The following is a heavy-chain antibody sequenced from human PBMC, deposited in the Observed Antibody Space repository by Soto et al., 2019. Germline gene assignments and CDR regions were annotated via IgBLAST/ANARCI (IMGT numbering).Heavy chain of an antibody. CDR3: AKPQIARHYYYGMEV. CDR2: INPSGTTT. CDR1: GYTFTSFY. Sequence: QVQLVQSGAEVKKPGASVKVSCKASGYTFTSFYMHWVRQAPGQGLEWMGIINPSGTTTDYAQKFQGRVTMTRDTSPSTYYIELSSLTSEDTAVYYCAKPQIARHYYYGMEVWGQGTAVTVSS. V-gene: IGHV1-46*01. J-gene: IGHJ6*02.